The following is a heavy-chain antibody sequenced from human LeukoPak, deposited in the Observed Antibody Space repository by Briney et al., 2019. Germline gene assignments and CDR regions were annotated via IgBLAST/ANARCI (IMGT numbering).Heavy chain of an antibody. J-gene: IGHJ4*02. D-gene: IGHD3-10*01. CDR2: IYYSGST. CDR1: GGSISSYY. CDR3: SRADWFGEYYFYY. V-gene: IGHV4-59*01. Sequence: KASETLSLTCTVSGGSISSYYWSWIRQPPGKGLEWIGYIYYSGSTNYNPSLKSRVTISVDTSKNQFSLKLSSVTAADTAVYYCSRADWFGEYYFYYWGQGTLVTVSS.